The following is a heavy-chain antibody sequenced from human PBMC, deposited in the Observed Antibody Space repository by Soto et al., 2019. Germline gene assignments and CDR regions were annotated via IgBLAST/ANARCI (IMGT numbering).Heavy chain of an antibody. Sequence: ASETLSLTCTVSGGSISSYYWSWIRQPPGKGLEWIGYIYYSGSTNYNPSLKSRVTISVDTSKNQFSLKLSSVTAADTAVYYCARDLYSGPFDYWGQGTLVTVSS. D-gene: IGHD2-15*01. CDR2: IYYSGST. V-gene: IGHV4-59*01. CDR3: ARDLYSGPFDY. J-gene: IGHJ4*02. CDR1: GGSISSYY.